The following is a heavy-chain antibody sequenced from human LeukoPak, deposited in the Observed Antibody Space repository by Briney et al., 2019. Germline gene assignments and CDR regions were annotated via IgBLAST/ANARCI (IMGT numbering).Heavy chain of an antibody. D-gene: IGHD2-2*01. J-gene: IGHJ6*03. V-gene: IGHV3-30-3*01. Sequence: GGSLRLSCAASGFTFSSYAMHWVRQAPGKGLEWVAVISYDGSNKYYADSVKGRFTISRDNSKNTLYLQMNSLRAEDTAVYYCAREGYCSSTSCRLLYYYYYMDVWGKGTTVTVSS. CDR2: ISYDGSNK. CDR3: AREGYCSSTSCRLLYYYYYMDV. CDR1: GFTFSSYA.